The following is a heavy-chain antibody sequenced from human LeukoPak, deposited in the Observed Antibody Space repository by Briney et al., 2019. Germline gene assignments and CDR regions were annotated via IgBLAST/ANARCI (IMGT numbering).Heavy chain of an antibody. CDR2: IGISSSTI. V-gene: IGHV3-48*04. CDR3: ARDPASSGWYYFDY. CDR1: GFTFSSYS. Sequence: GGSLRLSCAASGFTFSSYSMNWVRQAPGKGLEWVSYIGISSSTIDYADSVKGRFTISRDNAKNSLYLQMNSLRAEDTAVYYCARDPASSGWYYFDYWGQGTLVTVSS. J-gene: IGHJ4*02. D-gene: IGHD6-19*01.